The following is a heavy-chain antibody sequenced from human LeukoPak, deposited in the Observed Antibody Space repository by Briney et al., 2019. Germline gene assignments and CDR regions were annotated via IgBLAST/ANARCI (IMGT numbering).Heavy chain of an antibody. CDR1: GINFKSYS. V-gene: IGHV3-48*04. D-gene: IGHD2-2*01. J-gene: IGHJ5*02. CDR2: ICSTGRTI. CDR3: AGVYCTSTSCSHWFDP. Sequence: GGSLRLSCAASGINFKSYSMNSVRQAPGKGLEWLSYICSTGRTIYYADSVKGRFTISRDNAKNLLYLQVNSLRAEDTAVYYCAGVYCTSTSCSHWFDPWGQGTLVTVSS.